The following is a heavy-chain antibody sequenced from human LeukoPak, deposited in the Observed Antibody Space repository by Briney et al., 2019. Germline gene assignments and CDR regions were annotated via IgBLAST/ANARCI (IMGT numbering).Heavy chain of an antibody. CDR1: GFTFSDYY. Sequence: GGSLRLSCSASGFTFSDYYMSWIRQAPGKGLEWVSYTSSSTTYTNYADSVKGRFTISRDNAKNSLHLQMDSLRPDDTAVYYCATGRDYLIYWGQGILVTVSS. CDR3: ATGRDYLIY. D-gene: IGHD4-17*01. CDR2: TSSSTTYT. V-gene: IGHV3-11*05. J-gene: IGHJ4*02.